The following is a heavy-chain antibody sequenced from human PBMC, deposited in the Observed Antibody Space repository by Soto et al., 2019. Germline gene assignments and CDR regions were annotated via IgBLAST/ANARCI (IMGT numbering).Heavy chain of an antibody. Sequence: EVLLVESGGGLVQPGGSLRLSCAASGFTFSNYWMRWVRQAPGKGLEWVATIKEDGSEKYYLDSVKGRFTISRDNGKNSLYLQMNNRRGEDTAVYYCARVGGWYLDCWGQGTLVTVSS. J-gene: IGHJ4*02. CDR3: ARVGGWYLDC. CDR2: IKEDGSEK. CDR1: GFTFSNYW. V-gene: IGHV3-7*01. D-gene: IGHD6-19*01.